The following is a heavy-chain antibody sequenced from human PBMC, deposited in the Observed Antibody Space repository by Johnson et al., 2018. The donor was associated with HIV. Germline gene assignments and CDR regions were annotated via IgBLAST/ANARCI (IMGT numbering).Heavy chain of an antibody. CDR3: AKDPGWFGEPGDAVDI. CDR1: GFTFSSYA. D-gene: IGHD3-10*01. Sequence: VQLVESGGGLVKPGESLRLSCAASGFTFSSYAMSWVRQAPGKGLEWVSAISGSGGSTYYADSVKGRFTISRDNSKNTLYLQMNSLRAEDTAVYYCAKDPGWFGEPGDAVDIWGQGTMVTVSS. J-gene: IGHJ3*02. CDR2: ISGSGGST. V-gene: IGHV3-23*04.